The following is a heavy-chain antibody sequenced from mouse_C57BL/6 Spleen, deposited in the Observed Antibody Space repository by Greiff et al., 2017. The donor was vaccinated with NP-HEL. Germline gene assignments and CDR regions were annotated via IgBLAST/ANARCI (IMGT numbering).Heavy chain of an antibody. J-gene: IGHJ4*01. Sequence: VQLQQSGPELVKPGASVKMSCKASGYTFTDYNMHWVKQSHGKSLEWIGYINPNNGGTSYNQKFKGKATLTVNKSSSTAYMELRSLTSEESAVYYCARYYGYDGYAMDYWGQGTSVTVSS. V-gene: IGHV1-22*01. D-gene: IGHD2-2*01. CDR1: GYTFTDYN. CDR3: ARYYGYDGYAMDY. CDR2: INPNNGGT.